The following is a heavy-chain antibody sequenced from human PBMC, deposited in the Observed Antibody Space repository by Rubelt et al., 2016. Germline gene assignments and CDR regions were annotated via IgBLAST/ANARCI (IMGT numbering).Heavy chain of an antibody. J-gene: IGHJ4*02. CDR1: GYTFTSYG. D-gene: IGHD6-13*01. V-gene: IGHV1-18*01. CDR3: ARDQSPYSSDN. CDR2: ISAYNGNT. Sequence: QVQLVQSGPEVKKPGASVKVSCKASGYTFTSYGISWVRQAPGQGPEWMGWISAYNGNTNYAQRVQGRLPLATDTCTTTAYMELKGLRSDDTAVYFCARDQSPYSSDNWGQGTLVTVS.